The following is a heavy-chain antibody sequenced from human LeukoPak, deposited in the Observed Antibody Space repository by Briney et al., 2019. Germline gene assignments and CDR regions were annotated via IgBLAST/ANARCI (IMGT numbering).Heavy chain of an antibody. CDR2: IYPRDSDT. D-gene: IGHD6-19*01. J-gene: IGHJ4*02. CDR3: ARLGSGSSGWSDY. Sequence: GESLQISREASGSTFTSYWIGWVRQMPGKGLEWMGIIYPRDSDTRYSPSFQGQVTISADKSISTAYLQWSSLKASDTAMYYCARLGSGSSGWSDYWGQGTLVTVSS. V-gene: IGHV5-51*01. CDR1: GSTFTSYW.